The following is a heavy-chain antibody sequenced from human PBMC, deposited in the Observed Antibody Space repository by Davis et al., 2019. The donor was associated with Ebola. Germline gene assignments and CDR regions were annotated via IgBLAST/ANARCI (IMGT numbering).Heavy chain of an antibody. CDR1: GGSFSGYY. CDR3: ARALSGYDY. J-gene: IGHJ4*02. Sequence: SETLSLTCAVYGGSFSGYYWSWIRQPPGKGLEWIGEINHSGSTNYNPSLKSRVTISVDPSKNQFSLKLSSVTAADTAVYYCARALSGYDYWGQGTLVTVSS. D-gene: IGHD5-12*01. CDR2: INHSGST. V-gene: IGHV4-34*01.